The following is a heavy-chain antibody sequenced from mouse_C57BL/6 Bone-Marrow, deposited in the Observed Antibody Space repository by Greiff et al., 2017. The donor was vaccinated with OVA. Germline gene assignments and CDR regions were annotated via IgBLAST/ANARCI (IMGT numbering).Heavy chain of an antibody. Sequence: QVQLQQPGAELVKPGASVKLSCKASGYTFTSYWMQWVKQRPGQGLEWIGEIDPSDSYTNYNQKFKGKATLTVDTSSSTAYMQLSSLTSEDSAVYYCARERAAYYSTYDAMDYWGQGTSVTVSS. CDR3: ARERAAYYSTYDAMDY. J-gene: IGHJ4*01. V-gene: IGHV1-50*01. CDR1: GYTFTSYW. D-gene: IGHD2-5*01. CDR2: IDPSDSYT.